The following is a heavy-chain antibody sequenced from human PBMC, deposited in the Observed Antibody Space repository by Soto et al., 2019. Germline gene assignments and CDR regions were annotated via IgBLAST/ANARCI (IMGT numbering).Heavy chain of an antibody. CDR3: ASMYGDYVSY. Sequence: QLQLQESGPGLVKPSETLSLTCTVSGGSISSSSYYWGWIRQPPGKGLEWIGSIYYSGSTYYNPSLKSRVTISVDTSKNQFALKLSSVTAADTAVYHCASMYGDYVSYWGQGTLVTVSS. V-gene: IGHV4-39*01. J-gene: IGHJ4*02. CDR1: GGSISSSSYY. CDR2: IYYSGST. D-gene: IGHD4-17*01.